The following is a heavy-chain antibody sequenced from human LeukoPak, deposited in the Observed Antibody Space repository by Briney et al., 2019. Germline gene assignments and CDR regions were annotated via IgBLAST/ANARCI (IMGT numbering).Heavy chain of an antibody. Sequence: PSETLSLTCTVSGGSISSYYWSWIRQPPGKGLEWIGYIYYSGSTYYNPSLKSRVTISVDTSKNQFSLKLSSVTAADTAVYHCAREGIVGAPLVRRDYWGQGTLVTVSS. V-gene: IGHV4-59*12. J-gene: IGHJ4*02. CDR2: IYYSGST. CDR3: AREGIVGAPLVRRDY. D-gene: IGHD1-26*01. CDR1: GGSISSYY.